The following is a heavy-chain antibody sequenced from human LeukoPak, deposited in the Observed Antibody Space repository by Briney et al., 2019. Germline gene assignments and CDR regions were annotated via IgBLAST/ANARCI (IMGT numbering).Heavy chain of an antibody. CDR3: ARSPPRWWFDP. CDR2: IYYSGST. V-gene: IGHV4-61*08. Sequence: SSETLSLTCTVSGGSISSGDYYWSWIRQPPGKGLEWIGYIYYSGSTNYNPSLKSRVTISVDTSKNQFSLKLSSVTAADTAVYYCARSPPRWWFDPWGQGTLVTVSS. J-gene: IGHJ5*02. CDR1: GGSISSGDYY.